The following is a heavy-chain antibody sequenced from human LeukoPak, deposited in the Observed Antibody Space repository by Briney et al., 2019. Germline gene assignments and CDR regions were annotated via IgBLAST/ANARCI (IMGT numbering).Heavy chain of an antibody. D-gene: IGHD6-13*01. CDR2: ISDDGRNK. CDR3: ARDPDSSSFDY. CDR1: GFSFISYG. J-gene: IGHJ4*02. Sequence: GGSLRLSCAASGFSFISYGMHWVRQAPGKGLEWVGVISDDGRNKKYADSVKGRFTISRDNPKNSLYLQMDSLRAEDTAVYYCARDPDSSSFDYWGQGALVTVSS. V-gene: IGHV3-30*03.